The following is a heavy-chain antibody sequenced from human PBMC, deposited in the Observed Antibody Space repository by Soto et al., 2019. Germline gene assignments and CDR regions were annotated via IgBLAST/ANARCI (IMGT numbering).Heavy chain of an antibody. D-gene: IGHD6-13*01. CDR1: GFTFSSYG. Sequence: QVQLVESGGGVVQPGRSLRLSCAASGFTFSSYGMHWVRQAPGKGLEWVAVIWYDGSNKYYADSVKGRFTISRDNSKNXXYRQMNSLRAEDTAVYYCAGETYSSSWYEGGWFDPWGQGTLVTVSS. CDR3: AGETYSSSWYEGGWFDP. J-gene: IGHJ5*02. V-gene: IGHV3-33*01. CDR2: IWYDGSNK.